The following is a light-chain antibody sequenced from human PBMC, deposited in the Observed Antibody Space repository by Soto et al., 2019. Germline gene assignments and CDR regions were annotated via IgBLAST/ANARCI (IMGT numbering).Light chain of an antibody. V-gene: IGLV2-14*01. J-gene: IGLJ1*01. CDR2: DVT. CDR1: SSDVGGYNF. CDR3: CSYESSTSYV. Sequence: SALTQPASVSGSPGQSITISCTGTSSDVGGYNFVSWYQQYPGKAPKLMIHDVTSRPSGVSNRFSGSKSGTTASLTISGLQAEDEADYYCCSYESSTSYVFGTGTKDTDL.